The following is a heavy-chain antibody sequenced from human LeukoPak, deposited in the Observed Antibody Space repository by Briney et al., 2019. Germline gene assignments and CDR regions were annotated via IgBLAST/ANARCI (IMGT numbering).Heavy chain of an antibody. CDR2: ISYSGST. V-gene: IGHV4-59*08. D-gene: IGHD3-10*01. CDR3: ARHTADYYYYGMDV. Sequence: SETLSLTCTISGGSISIYYWSWIRQPPGKGLEWIGCISYSGSTNYNPSLRSRVTISADTSKKQSSLKLKSVTAADTAVYYCARHTADYYYYGMDVWGQGTTVTVSS. CDR1: GGSISIYY. J-gene: IGHJ6*02.